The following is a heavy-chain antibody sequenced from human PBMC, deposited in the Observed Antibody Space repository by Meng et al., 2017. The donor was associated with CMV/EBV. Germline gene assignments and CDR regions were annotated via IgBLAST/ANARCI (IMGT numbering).Heavy chain of an antibody. CDR1: GGSFSGYY. J-gene: IGHJ5*02. Sequence: QVQLPQWGAGLLKTSETLSLTCAVYGGSFSGYYWGWIRQRPGKGLEWIGEINHSGSTNYNPSLKSRVTISVDTSKNQFSLKLSSVTAADTAVYYCARGGNWFDPWGQGTLVTVSS. CDR2: INHSGST. CDR3: ARGGNWFDP. V-gene: IGHV4-34*01.